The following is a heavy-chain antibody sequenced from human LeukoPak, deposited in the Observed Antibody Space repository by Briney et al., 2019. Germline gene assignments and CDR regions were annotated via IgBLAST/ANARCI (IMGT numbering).Heavy chain of an antibody. V-gene: IGHV1-18*04. J-gene: IGHJ4*02. CDR1: GYTFNNYG. Sequence: GASVKVSCKASGYTFNNYGINWVRQAPGQGLEWMGWISAYNGDTNYAQKFQGRVTMTTDTSTSTAYMELRSLRCDDTAVYYCARNSEVQLWFRTPFYDCWGQGTLVTVSS. D-gene: IGHD5-18*01. CDR3: ARNSEVQLWFRTPFYDC. CDR2: ISAYNGDT.